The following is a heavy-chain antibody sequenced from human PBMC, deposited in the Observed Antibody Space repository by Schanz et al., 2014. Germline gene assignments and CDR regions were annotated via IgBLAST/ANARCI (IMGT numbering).Heavy chain of an antibody. D-gene: IGHD6-6*01. CDR1: GFTFSGSD. CDR3: ARGYSSSMDV. V-gene: IGHV3-73*01. CDR2: IRSKANSYAT. Sequence: VQLVESGGGVVQPGGSLKLSCAASGFTFSGSDMHWVRQASGRGLEWVGRIRSKANSYATGYAASVKGRFTISRDNSKNTLYLQMNSLRAEDTAVYYCARGYSSSMDVWGQGTTVTVSS. J-gene: IGHJ6*02.